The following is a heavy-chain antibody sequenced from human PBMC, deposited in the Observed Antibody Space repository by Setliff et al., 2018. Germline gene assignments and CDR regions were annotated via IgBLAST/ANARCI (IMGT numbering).Heavy chain of an antibody. V-gene: IGHV1-2*02. D-gene: IGHD6-19*01. Sequence: ASAKVSCKASGFTFTGYSIHWVRQAPGQGPEWVGWTNLVDGETRYARKFQGRVTMTRDTSITTAYMEISSLTSDDTAVYYCARDLFSSSWYDHWGQGTLVTVSS. CDR2: TNLVDGET. CDR1: GFTFTGYS. CDR3: ARDLFSSSWYDH. J-gene: IGHJ5*02.